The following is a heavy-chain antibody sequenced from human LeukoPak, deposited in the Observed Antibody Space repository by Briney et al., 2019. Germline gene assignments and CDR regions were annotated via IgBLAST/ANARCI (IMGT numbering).Heavy chain of an antibody. CDR2: IYHSGST. CDR1: GGSISSGGYS. CDR3: ARWSGGSSWYVNIQH. J-gene: IGHJ1*01. Sequence: PSETLSLTCAVSGGSISSGGYSWSWIRQPPGKGLEWIGYIYHSGSTYYNPSLKSRVTISVDRSKNQFSLKLSSVTAADTAVYYCARWSGGSSWYVNIQHWGQGTLVTVSS. D-gene: IGHD6-13*01. V-gene: IGHV4-30-2*01.